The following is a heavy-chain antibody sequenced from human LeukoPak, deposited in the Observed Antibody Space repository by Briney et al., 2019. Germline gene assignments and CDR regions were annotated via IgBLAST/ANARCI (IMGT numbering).Heavy chain of an antibody. CDR2: IYSGGST. D-gene: IGHD1-26*01. CDR1: GFTFSNYA. J-gene: IGHJ4*02. CDR3: ARDCRIVETTYCFDY. V-gene: IGHV3-66*01. Sequence: GGSLRLTCAASGFTFSNYAMTWVRQAPGKGLEWVSVIYSGGSTYYADSVKGRFTISRDNSKNTLYLQMNSLRAEDTAVYYCARDCRIVETTYCFDYWGQGTLVTVSS.